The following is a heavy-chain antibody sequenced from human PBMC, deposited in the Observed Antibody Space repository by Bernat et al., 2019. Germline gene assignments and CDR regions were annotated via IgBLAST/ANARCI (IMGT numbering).Heavy chain of an antibody. CDR1: GGSISSSSYY. Sequence: QLQLQESGPGLVKPSETLSLTCTVSGGSISSSSYYWGWIRQPPGKGLELIGCIYYSGSTYYNPSLKSRVTISVDTSKNQFSLKLSSVTAADTAVYYCARHKWYYMDVWGKGTTVTVSS. V-gene: IGHV4-39*01. CDR2: IYYSGST. D-gene: IGHD1-26*01. CDR3: ARHKWYYMDV. J-gene: IGHJ6*03.